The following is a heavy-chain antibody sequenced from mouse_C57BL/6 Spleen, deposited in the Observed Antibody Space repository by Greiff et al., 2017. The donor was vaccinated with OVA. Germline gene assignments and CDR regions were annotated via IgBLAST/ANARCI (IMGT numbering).Heavy chain of an antibody. CDR3: ARGSYGDYYAMDY. V-gene: IGHV1-80*01. Sequence: QVQLQHSGAELVKPGASVKISCKASGYAFSSYWMNWVKQRPGKGLEWIGQIYPGDGDTNYNGKFKGKATLTADKSSSTAYMQLSSLTSEDSAVYFCARGSYGDYYAMDYWGQGTSVTVSS. CDR1: GYAFSSYW. J-gene: IGHJ4*01. CDR2: IYPGDGDT. D-gene: IGHD1-1*01.